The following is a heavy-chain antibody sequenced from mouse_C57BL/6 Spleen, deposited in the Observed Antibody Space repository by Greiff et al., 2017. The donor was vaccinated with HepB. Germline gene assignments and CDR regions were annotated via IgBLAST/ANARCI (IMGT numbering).Heavy chain of an antibody. J-gene: IGHJ1*03. CDR1: GYTFTSYW. D-gene: IGHD2-3*01. CDR3: ADGYDWYFDV. Sequence: VQLQQSGAELVKPGASVKLSCKASGYTFTSYWMHWVKQRPGQGLEWIGMIHPNSGSTNYNEKFQSKATLTVDKSSSTAYMQLSSLTSEDSAVYYCADGYDWYFDVWGTGTTVTVSS. V-gene: IGHV1-64*01. CDR2: IHPNSGST.